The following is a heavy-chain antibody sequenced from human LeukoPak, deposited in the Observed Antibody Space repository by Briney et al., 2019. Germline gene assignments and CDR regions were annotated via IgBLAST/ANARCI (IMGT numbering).Heavy chain of an antibody. D-gene: IGHD3-22*01. Sequence: GSLRLSCEASGFAFSFYAMSWLRQPPGKGLEWIGYVFDSGGTNYNPSLKSRVTISVDTSKRQFSLKLSSVTAADTAVYYCARLGGYYDPPGYWGQGTLVTVSS. V-gene: IGHV4-59*08. J-gene: IGHJ4*02. CDR1: GFAFSFYA. CDR3: ARLGGYYDPPGY. CDR2: VFDSGGT.